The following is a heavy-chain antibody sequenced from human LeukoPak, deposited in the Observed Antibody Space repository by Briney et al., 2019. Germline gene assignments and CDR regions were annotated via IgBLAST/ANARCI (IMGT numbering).Heavy chain of an antibody. CDR3: TTDPAVVSYYYYYMDV. D-gene: IGHD3-22*01. CDR1: GFTFSNAW. CDR2: IKSKTDGGTT. Sequence: GGSLRLSCAASGFTFSNAWMSWVRQAPGKGLEWVGRIKSKTDGGTTDYAAPVKGRFTISRDDSKNTLYLQVNSLKTEDTAVYYCTTDPAVVSYYYYYMDVWGKGTTVTVSS. J-gene: IGHJ6*03. V-gene: IGHV3-15*01.